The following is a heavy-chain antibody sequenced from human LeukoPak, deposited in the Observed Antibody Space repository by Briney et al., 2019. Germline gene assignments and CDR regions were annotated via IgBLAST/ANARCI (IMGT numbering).Heavy chain of an antibody. V-gene: IGHV5-51*01. CDR3: ARLPVILSNAFDI. D-gene: IGHD2-15*01. J-gene: IGHJ3*02. CDR1: GYSFTSYW. Sequence: GESLKISCKGSGYSFTSYWIGWVRQMPGKGLEWMGISYPGDSDTRYSPSFQGQVTISADKSISTAYLQWSSLKASDTAMYYCARLPVILSNAFDIWGQGTMVTVSS. CDR2: SYPGDSDT.